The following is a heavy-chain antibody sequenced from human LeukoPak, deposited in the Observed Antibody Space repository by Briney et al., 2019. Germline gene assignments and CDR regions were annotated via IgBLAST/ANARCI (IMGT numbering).Heavy chain of an antibody. CDR2: IIPIFGTA. CDR3: ARGIITGTRNGAFDI. Sequence: SVKVSCKASGGTFSSYAISWVRQAPGQGLEWMGGIIPIFGTANYAQKFQGRVTITTAESTSTAYMELSSLRSEDTAVYYCARGIITGTRNGAFDIWGQETMVTVSS. V-gene: IGHV1-69*05. D-gene: IGHD1-20*01. J-gene: IGHJ3*02. CDR1: GGTFSSYA.